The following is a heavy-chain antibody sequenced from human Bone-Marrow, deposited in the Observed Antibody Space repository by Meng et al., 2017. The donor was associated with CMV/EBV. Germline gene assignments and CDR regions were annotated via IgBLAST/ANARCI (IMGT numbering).Heavy chain of an antibody. CDR3: ARIQGGARKNYYYYYGMDV. D-gene: IGHD3-16*01. V-gene: IGHV4-39*06. Sequence: SETLSLTCTVSGASISSSSYFWDWIRQPPGKGLEWIGSISYGGSTYYNSSLKSRVTISVDMSKNQFTLKLSSVTAADTAVYYCARIQGGARKNYYYYYGMDVWGQGTTVTVSS. CDR2: ISYGGST. CDR1: GASISSSSYF. J-gene: IGHJ6*02.